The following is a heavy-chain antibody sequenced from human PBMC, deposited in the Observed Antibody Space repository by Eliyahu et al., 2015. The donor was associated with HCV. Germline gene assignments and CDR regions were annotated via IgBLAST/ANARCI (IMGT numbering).Heavy chain of an antibody. CDR3: ARHQRLVGGGFFDY. V-gene: IGHV4-39*01. CDR1: GGSIXXNTXY. Sequence: QLQLQESGPGLVKPSETLSLTCTVSGGSIXXNTXYWGWXRQPPGKGLEWIATMYYSGSTYYNPSLKSRITISADTSKNQFSLKLRSVNAADTAVYYCARHQRLVGGGFFDYWGQGTLVTVSS. J-gene: IGHJ4*02. CDR2: MYYSGST. D-gene: IGHD1-26*01.